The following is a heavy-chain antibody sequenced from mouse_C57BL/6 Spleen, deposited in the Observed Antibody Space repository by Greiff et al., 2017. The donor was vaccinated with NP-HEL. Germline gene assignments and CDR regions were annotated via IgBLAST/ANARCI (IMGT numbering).Heavy chain of an antibody. V-gene: IGHV1-26*01. Sequence: VQLKQSGPELVKPGASVKISCKASGYTFTDYYMNWVKQSHGKSLEWIGDINPNNGGTSYNQKFKGKATLTVDKSSSTAYMELRSLTSEDSAVYYCARGYSNGGPWFAYWGQGTLVTVSA. CDR2: INPNNGGT. J-gene: IGHJ3*01. CDR1: GYTFTDYY. CDR3: ARGYSNGGPWFAY. D-gene: IGHD2-5*01.